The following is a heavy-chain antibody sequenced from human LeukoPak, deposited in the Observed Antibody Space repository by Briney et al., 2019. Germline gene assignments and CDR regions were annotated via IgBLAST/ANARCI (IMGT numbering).Heavy chain of an antibody. V-gene: IGHV3-23*01. J-gene: IGHJ4*02. CDR2: ITGTSDST. CDR1: GFSFSTYA. Sequence: GGSLRLSCAASGFSFSTYALSWVRQASGKGLEWVSAITGTSDSTYYADSVKGRFTISRDNSKNTLFLQVHSLRAEDTAVYYCAKGSAAARPYYFDYWGQGILVTVSS. D-gene: IGHD6-6*01. CDR3: AKGSAAARPYYFDY.